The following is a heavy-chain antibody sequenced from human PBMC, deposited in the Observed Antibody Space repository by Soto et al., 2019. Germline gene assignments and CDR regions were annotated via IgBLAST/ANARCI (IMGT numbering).Heavy chain of an antibody. CDR3: ARQQQQPDYDYYGMDV. CDR1: GGSISSSSYY. Sequence: PSETLSLTCTVSGGSISSSSYYWGWIRHPPGKGLEWIGSIYYSGSTYYNPSLKSRVTISVDTSKNQFSLKLSSVTAADTAVYYCARQQQQPDYDYYGMDVWGQGTTVTVSS. D-gene: IGHD6-13*01. CDR2: IYYSGST. J-gene: IGHJ6*02. V-gene: IGHV4-39*01.